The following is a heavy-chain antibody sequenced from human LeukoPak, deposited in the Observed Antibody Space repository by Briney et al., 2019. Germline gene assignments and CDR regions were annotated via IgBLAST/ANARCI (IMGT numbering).Heavy chain of an antibody. D-gene: IGHD4-11*01. J-gene: IGHJ4*02. V-gene: IGHV3-33*06. CDR2: IWYDGSNS. CDR3: AKDYGTTATAVQLRAPYFDY. CDR1: GFTFSSTG. Sequence: GGSLRLSCAASGFTFSSTGMHWVRQAPGKELQWVGLIWYDGSNSVYADSVKGRFTISRDNSKNTVHLQMNNLRAEDTAVYYCAKDYGTTATAVQLRAPYFDYWGQGALVTVAS.